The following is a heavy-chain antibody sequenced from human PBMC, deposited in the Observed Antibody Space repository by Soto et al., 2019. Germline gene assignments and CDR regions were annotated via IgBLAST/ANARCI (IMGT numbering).Heavy chain of an antibody. J-gene: IGHJ3*01. Sequence: GGSLRLSCAASGFVFDDYAMYWVRQTPRKVLEWVSGISWNSGKIGYADSVKGRFIISRDNAKTSLYLQMNSLRAEDTAFYYCAKSDASGGKGDAFEAWGHGTLVTVSS. CDR2: ISWNSGKI. CDR3: AKSDASGGKGDAFEA. D-gene: IGHD3-3*01. V-gene: IGHV3-9*01. CDR1: GFVFDDYA.